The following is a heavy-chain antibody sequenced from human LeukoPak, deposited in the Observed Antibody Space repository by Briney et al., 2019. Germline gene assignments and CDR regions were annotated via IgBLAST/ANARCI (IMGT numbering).Heavy chain of an antibody. CDR3: AKEGSSWELDY. Sequence: PGGSLRLSCTASGFTFDDYAMHWVRQAPGKGLEWVSGISWNSGSIGYADSVKGRFTISRDNAKNSLYLQMNSLRAEDMALYYCAKEGSSWELDYWGQGTLVTVSS. J-gene: IGHJ4*02. CDR1: GFTFDDYA. CDR2: ISWNSGSI. V-gene: IGHV3-9*03. D-gene: IGHD1-26*01.